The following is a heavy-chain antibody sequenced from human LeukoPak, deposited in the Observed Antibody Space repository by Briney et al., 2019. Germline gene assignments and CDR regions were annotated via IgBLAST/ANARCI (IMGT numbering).Heavy chain of an antibody. D-gene: IGHD3-22*01. CDR1: GGTFSSYA. CDR3: AREYYYDSSGYYYYFDY. V-gene: IGHV1-69*13. J-gene: IGHJ4*02. CDR2: IIPIFGTA. Sequence: ASVKVSCKAFGGTFSSYAISWVRQAPGQGLEWMGGIIPIFGTANYAQKFQGRVTITADESTSTAYMELSSLRSEDTAVYYCAREYYYDSSGYYYYFDYWGQGTLVTVSS.